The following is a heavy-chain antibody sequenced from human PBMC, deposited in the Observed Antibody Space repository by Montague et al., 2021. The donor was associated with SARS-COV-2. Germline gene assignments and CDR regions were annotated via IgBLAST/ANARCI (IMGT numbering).Heavy chain of an antibody. V-gene: IGHV4-39*07. CDR2: IYFGGGT. Sequence: SETLSLTCTVSGGSISSNYYVWGWIRQPPGKGLEGIGIIYFGGGTYYNPSLKSRVTISVDTSKNQFSLKLTSVTAADTAVYWGARAVGKCFSGYDPQGGFDYWGQGTLVGVSS. CDR1: GGSISSNYYV. D-gene: IGHD5-18*01. J-gene: IGHJ4*02. CDR3: ARAVGKCFSGYDPQGGFDY.